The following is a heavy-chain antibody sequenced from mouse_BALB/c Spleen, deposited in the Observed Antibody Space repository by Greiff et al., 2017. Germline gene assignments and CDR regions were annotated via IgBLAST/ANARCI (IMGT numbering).Heavy chain of an antibody. CDR1: GFTFSSYA. J-gene: IGHJ2*01. D-gene: IGHD1-1*01. CDR2: ISSGGST. Sequence: EVQGVESGGGLVKPGGSLKLSCAASGFTFSSYAMSWVRQTPEKRLEWVASISSGGSTYYPDSVKGRFTISRDNARNILYLQMSSLRSEDTAMYYCARNYYGSSFDYWGQGTTLTVSS. CDR3: ARNYYGSSFDY. V-gene: IGHV5-6-5*01.